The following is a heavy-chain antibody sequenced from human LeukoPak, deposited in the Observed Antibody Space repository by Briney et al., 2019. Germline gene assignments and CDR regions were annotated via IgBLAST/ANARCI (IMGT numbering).Heavy chain of an antibody. D-gene: IGHD1-26*01. Sequence: GGSLRLSCTASGLTFSGSDIHWVRQAPGKGLEWVSFIRYDGGNKYYADSVKGRFTISRDNSKNTLYLQMNSLRGEDTAVYYCAKRVGATTIDYWGQGTLVTVSS. CDR3: AKRVGATTIDY. J-gene: IGHJ4*02. CDR2: IRYDGGNK. V-gene: IGHV3-30*02. CDR1: GLTFSGSD.